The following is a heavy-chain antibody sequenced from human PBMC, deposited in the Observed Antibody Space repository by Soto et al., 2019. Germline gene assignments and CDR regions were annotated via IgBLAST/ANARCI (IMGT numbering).Heavy chain of an antibody. CDR1: RFTFSNYE. CDR3: ARGEDYYDSSGKRIRVRGPGY. V-gene: IGHV3-48*03. J-gene: IGHJ4*02. Sequence: EVQLVESGGGLVQPGGSLRLSCAASRFTFSNYEMNWVRQAPGKGLEWISYISSSGRTTYYADSVKGRFTISRDNGKNSLYLQMNSLRAEDTAVYHCARGEDYYDSSGKRIRVRGPGYWGQGTLVIVSS. CDR2: ISSSGRTT. D-gene: IGHD3-22*01.